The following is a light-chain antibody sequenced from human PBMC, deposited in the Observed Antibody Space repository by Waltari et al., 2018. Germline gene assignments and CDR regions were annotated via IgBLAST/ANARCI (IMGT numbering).Light chain of an antibody. V-gene: IGKV3-20*01. CDR3: QHYLRLPAT. CDR2: GAS. CDR1: QSVSRA. Sequence: SCRASQSVSRALAWYQQKLGQAPRLLIYGASNRATGIPDRFSGSGSGTDFSLTISSLEPEDFAVYYCQHYLRLPATFGQGTKVEIK. J-gene: IGKJ1*01.